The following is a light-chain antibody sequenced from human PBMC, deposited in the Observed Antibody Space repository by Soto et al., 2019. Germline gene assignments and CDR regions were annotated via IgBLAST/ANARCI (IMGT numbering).Light chain of an antibody. CDR3: LRYDGYSGT. J-gene: IGKJ1*01. CDR2: MAS. V-gene: IGKV1-5*03. CDR1: QSIGVW. Sequence: ETQMTQSPSTLSASVGDRVTIACRASQSIGVWLAWYQQKPGKAPKLLIYMASTLESGVPSRFSGSGSGAEFTLTITSLQPDDFATYYCLRYDGYSGTFGQVTKVEIK.